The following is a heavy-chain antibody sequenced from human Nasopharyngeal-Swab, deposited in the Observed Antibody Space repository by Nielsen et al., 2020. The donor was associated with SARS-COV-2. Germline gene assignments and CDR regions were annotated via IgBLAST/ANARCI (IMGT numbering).Heavy chain of an antibody. CDR3: AKGPTVVLVSVAIRGWLDS. V-gene: IGHV3-11*04. CDR2: ISTSGRST. CDR1: GFTFSDYY. D-gene: IGHD2-2*01. J-gene: IGHJ4*02. Sequence: GGSLRLSCAASGFTFSDYYMAWVRQAPGKGLEWLSYISTSGRSTDSADSVKGRFTISRDNANNLLFLQMNSLRVEDTAVYYCAKGPTVVLVSVAIRGWLDSWGQGTLVTVSS.